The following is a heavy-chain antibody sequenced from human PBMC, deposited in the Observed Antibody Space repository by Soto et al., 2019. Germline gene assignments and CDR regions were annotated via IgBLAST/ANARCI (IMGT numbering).Heavy chain of an antibody. Sequence: EVQLVESGGGLVQPGGSLRLSCAASGFTVSSNYMSWVRQAPGKGLEWVSVIYSGGSTYYADSVKGRFTISRDNSKNTLYLQMNCLRAEDTAVYYCARASRNYYDSSGYLYYFDYWGQGTLVTVSS. J-gene: IGHJ4*02. V-gene: IGHV3-66*01. D-gene: IGHD3-22*01. CDR3: ARASRNYYDSSGYLYYFDY. CDR2: IYSGGST. CDR1: GFTVSSNY.